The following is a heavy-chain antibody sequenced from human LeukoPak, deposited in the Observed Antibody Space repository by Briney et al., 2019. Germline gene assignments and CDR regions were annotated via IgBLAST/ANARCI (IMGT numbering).Heavy chain of an antibody. J-gene: IGHJ5*02. CDR2: IDPSDSYT. V-gene: IGHV5-10-1*04. Sequence: GESLKISCKGSGYKFNNYWISWVRQMPGKGPEWMGRIDPSDSYTIYSPSFQGQVTISADKSISTAYLQWSSLKASDTAMYYCARSVGSTVEGRMDPWGQGTPVTVSS. CDR1: GYKFNNYW. D-gene: IGHD4-11*01. CDR3: ARSVGSTVEGRMDP.